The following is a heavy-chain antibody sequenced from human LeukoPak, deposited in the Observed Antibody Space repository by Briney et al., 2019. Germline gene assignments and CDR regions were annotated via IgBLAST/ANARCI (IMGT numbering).Heavy chain of an antibody. D-gene: IGHD3-10*01. V-gene: IGHV1-69*01. CDR1: GGTFSSYA. J-gene: IGHJ6*03. CDR3: ARDRWFGELNYYYYMDV. Sequence: SVKVSCKASGGTFSSYAISWVRQAAGQGLEWMGGIIPIFGTANYAQKFQGRVTITADESTSTAYMELSSLRSEDTAVYYCARDRWFGELNYYYYMDVWGKGTTVTISS. CDR2: IIPIFGTA.